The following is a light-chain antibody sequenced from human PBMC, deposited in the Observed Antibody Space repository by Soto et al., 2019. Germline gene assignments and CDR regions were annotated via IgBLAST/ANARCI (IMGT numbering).Light chain of an antibody. CDR2: AAS. CDR1: QGISSY. CDR3: QQYYSYPRT. Sequence: AIRMTQSPSSFSASTGDRVTITCRASQGISSYLAWYQQKPGKAPKLLIYAASTMQSAVPSRFSGSGSGTDFTLTISCLQSEDFATYYCQQYYSYPRTFGPRTKVDIK. V-gene: IGKV1-8*01. J-gene: IGKJ3*01.